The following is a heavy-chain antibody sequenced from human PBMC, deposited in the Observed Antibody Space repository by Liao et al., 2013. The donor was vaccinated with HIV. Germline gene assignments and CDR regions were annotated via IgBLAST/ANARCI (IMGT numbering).Heavy chain of an antibody. CDR1: GGSFSGYY. CDR3: ARDRELRGYSGYDWGDAFDI. Sequence: QVQLQQWGAGLLKPSETLSLTCAVYGGSFSGYYWSWIRQPPGKGLEWIGYIYHSGSTNYKPSLKSRVTMSVDKSKNQLSLKLRSVTAADTAVYYCARDRELRGYSGYDWGDAFDIWGQGTMVTVSS. CDR2: IYHSGST. J-gene: IGHJ3*02. V-gene: IGHV4-34*01. D-gene: IGHD5-12*01.